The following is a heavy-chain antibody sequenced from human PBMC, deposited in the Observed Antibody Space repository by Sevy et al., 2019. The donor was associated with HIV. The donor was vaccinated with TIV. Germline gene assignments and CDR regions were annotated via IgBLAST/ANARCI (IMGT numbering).Heavy chain of an antibody. Sequence: GWSLRLSCAASGFSFTNAWMRWVRQAPGEGLEWVGRIKSNHEGGTADYAAPVRGRFTISRDDSKNTLFLQLSSLKIEDTAVYYCTTDAGMTPWYALQHWGRGTLVTVSS. D-gene: IGHD1-20*01. J-gene: IGHJ1*01. V-gene: IGHV3-15*01. CDR1: GFSFTNAW. CDR3: TTDAGMTPWYALQH. CDR2: IKSNHEGGTA.